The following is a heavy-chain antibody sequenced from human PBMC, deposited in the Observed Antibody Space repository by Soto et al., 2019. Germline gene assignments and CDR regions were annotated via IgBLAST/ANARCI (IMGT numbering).Heavy chain of an antibody. Sequence: PSETLSLTCTVSGGSISSSSYYWGWIRQPPGKGLEWIGSIYYSGSTYYNPSLKSRVTISVDTSKNQFSLKLSSVTAADTAVYYCERNVDYYDGSVYYYREKYYFDYWGQGTLVTVPS. V-gene: IGHV4-39*07. D-gene: IGHD3-22*01. J-gene: IGHJ4*02. CDR1: GGSISSSSYY. CDR3: ERNVDYYDGSVYYYREKYYFDY. CDR2: IYYSGST.